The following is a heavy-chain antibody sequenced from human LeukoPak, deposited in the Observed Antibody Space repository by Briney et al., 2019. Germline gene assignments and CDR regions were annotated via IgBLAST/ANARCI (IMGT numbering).Heavy chain of an antibody. D-gene: IGHD6-19*01. J-gene: IGHJ5*02. CDR3: AREQWLVRGGGSGWFDP. V-gene: IGHV1-2*02. CDR1: GYTFTGYY. CDR2: INPNSGGT. Sequence: ASVKVSCKASGYTFTGYYMHWVRQAPGQGLEWMGWINPNSGGTNYAQKFQGRVTMTRDTSISPAYTELSRLRSDDTAVYYCAREQWLVRGGGSGWFDPWGQGTLVTVSS.